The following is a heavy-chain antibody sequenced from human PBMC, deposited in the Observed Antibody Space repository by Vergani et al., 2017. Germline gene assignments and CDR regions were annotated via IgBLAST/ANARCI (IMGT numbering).Heavy chain of an antibody. Sequence: QVHLVESGGGVVQPGRSLRLSCVVSGFTSSYYGMHWVRQAPGKGLEWVAVISYDGTQKYYADSVKGRFTISSDNSKSTLYLQMNSLRTEDTAVYYCARVPLIRGGSGNYGINNYHGMDVWGQGTTVIVSS. J-gene: IGHJ6*02. CDR1: GFTSSYYG. D-gene: IGHD3-10*01. V-gene: IGHV3-30*03. CDR3: ARVPLIRGGSGNYGINNYHGMDV. CDR2: ISYDGTQK.